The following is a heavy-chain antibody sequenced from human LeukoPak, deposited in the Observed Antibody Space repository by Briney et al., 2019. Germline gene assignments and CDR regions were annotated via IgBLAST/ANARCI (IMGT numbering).Heavy chain of an antibody. CDR2: ISAGGNSI. CDR3: ASFTDY. CDR1: GFTFSSYG. V-gene: IGHV3-48*04. J-gene: IGHJ4*02. Sequence: GGSLRLSCAVSGFTFSSYGIHWVRQAPGKGLEWVSYISAGGNSIYYADSVRGRFTISRDIAENSLYLQMNSLRAEDTAVYYCASFTDYWGQGTLVTVSS.